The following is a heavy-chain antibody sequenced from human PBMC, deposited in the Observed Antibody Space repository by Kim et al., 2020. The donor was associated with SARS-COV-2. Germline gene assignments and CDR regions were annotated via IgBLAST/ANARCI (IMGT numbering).Heavy chain of an antibody. J-gene: IGHJ4*01. V-gene: IGHV4-39*01. CDR3: ANFANTGGY. D-gene: IGHD5-18*01. Sequence: SETLSLTCAVYGGSISTSSYYWAWVRQSPGKGLEWIGSVLYSGSTYYNPSLRSRVTISVDTSKSQFSLRLSSVTAADTAVYYCANFANTGGYW. CDR1: GGSISTSSYY. CDR2: VLYSGST.